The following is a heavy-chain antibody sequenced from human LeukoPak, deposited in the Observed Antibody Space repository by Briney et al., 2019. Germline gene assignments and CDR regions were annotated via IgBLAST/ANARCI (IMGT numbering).Heavy chain of an antibody. CDR3: AKEYHGEWELGY. CDR1: GFTFSSYG. D-gene: IGHD1-26*01. J-gene: IGHJ4*02. V-gene: IGHV3-23*01. Sequence: GGSLRLSCAASGFTFSSYGMSWVRQAPGKGLEWVSAINTSGGSTYYADSVKGRFTISRDNSKNTLYLQMNGLRAEDTAIYYCAKEYHGEWELGYWGQGTLVTVSS. CDR2: INTSGGST.